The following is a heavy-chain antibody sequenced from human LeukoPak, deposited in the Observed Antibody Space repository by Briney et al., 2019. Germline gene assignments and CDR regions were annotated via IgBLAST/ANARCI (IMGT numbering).Heavy chain of an antibody. Sequence: GGSLRLSCAASGFTFSSYAIHWVRQAPGKGLEWVAVIWYDGSNKYYADSVKGRFTISRDNSKNTLYLQMNSLRAEDTAVYYCARAPTSYYYFDYWGQGTLVTVSS. D-gene: IGHD1-26*01. CDR2: IWYDGSNK. J-gene: IGHJ4*02. CDR3: ARAPTSYYYFDY. CDR1: GFTFSSYA. V-gene: IGHV3-33*08.